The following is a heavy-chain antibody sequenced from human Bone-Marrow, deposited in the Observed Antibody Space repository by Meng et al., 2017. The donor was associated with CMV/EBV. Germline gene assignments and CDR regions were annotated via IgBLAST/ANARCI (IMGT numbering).Heavy chain of an antibody. CDR2: IRYDGSNK. Sequence: GESLKISCAASGFTFSSYGMHWVRQAPGKGLEWVAFIRYDGSNKYYADSVKGRFTISRDNSKNTLYLQMNSLRAEDTAVYYCARESVIWQLRAAFDIWGQGPMVTVSS. CDR3: ARESVIWQLRAAFDI. CDR1: GFTFSSYG. J-gene: IGHJ3*02. V-gene: IGHV3-30*02. D-gene: IGHD2-15*01.